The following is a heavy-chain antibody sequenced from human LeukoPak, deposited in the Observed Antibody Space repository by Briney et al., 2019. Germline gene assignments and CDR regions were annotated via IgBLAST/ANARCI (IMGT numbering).Heavy chain of an antibody. J-gene: IGHJ4*02. Sequence: SETLSLTCTVSGGSISTYYLSWIRQPAGRGLEWIGRIYSTVTTYNPSLKSRVTMSADTSRNHVSLTLNSVTAADTAVYYCARDLFDSSGWYRFGNWGQGTLVTVSS. CDR1: GGSISTYY. CDR2: IYSTVT. CDR3: ARDLFDSSGWYRFGN. D-gene: IGHD6-19*01. V-gene: IGHV4-4*07.